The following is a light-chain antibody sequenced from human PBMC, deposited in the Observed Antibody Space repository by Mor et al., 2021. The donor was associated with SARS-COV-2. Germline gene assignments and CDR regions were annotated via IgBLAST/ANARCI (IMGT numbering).Light chain of an antibody. J-gene: IGLJ3*02. V-gene: IGLV1-44*01. CDR3: ATWDDRLNEEV. Sequence: PGSAPKLLIYINDQRPLGAPERFSAYKYGTSASLAISGLRSEDEGEYFCATWDDRLNEEVFGGGTRVTVL. CDR2: IND.